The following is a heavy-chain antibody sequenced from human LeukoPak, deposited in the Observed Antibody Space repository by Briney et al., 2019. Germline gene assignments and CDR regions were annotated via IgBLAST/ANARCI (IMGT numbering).Heavy chain of an antibody. V-gene: IGHV3-11*01. J-gene: IGHJ3*02. CDR1: GFTFSDYY. CDR3: ARHGGDSYVYDGFDI. CDR2: ISSSGSTI. Sequence: PGGSLRLSCAASGFTFSDYYMSWIRQAPGKGLEWVSYISSSGSTIHYADYVKGRFTISRDNAKNSLYLQMNSLRAEDMAEYSCARHGGDSYVYDGFDIWGQGTMVTVSS. D-gene: IGHD5-18*01.